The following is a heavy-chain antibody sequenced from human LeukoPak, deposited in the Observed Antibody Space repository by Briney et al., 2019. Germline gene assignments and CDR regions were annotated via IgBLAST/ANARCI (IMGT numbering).Heavy chain of an antibody. CDR1: GDSVSSNSVA. Sequence: SQTLSLTCALSGDSVSSNSVAWNWIRQSPSRGLEWLGRTCYRSKWYIDYAESVKSRIIINPDTSKNQFSLQLSSVTPEDTAVYYCARGDDDGACGMDVWGQGTTVTVSS. D-gene: IGHD4-17*01. V-gene: IGHV6-1*01. CDR2: TCYRSKWYI. CDR3: ARGDDDGACGMDV. J-gene: IGHJ6*02.